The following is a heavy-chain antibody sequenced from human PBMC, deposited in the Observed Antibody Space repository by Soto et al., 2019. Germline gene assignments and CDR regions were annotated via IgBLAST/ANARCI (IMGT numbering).Heavy chain of an antibody. J-gene: IGHJ4*01. V-gene: IGHV3-23*01. CDR1: GFTFNIFA. CDR3: AXNYYFXF. Sequence: RLSCVASGFTFNIFAMSWVRQAPGKGLEWVSSIGVSGDTYYADSVKGRFTISRDNSKNSLSLQMNSLRAEDAAVYYCAXNYYFXFXXXGTLVTVSS. CDR2: IGVSGDT.